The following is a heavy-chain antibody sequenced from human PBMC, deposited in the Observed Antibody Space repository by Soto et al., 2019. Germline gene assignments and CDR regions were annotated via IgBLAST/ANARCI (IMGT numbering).Heavy chain of an antibody. V-gene: IGHV4-39*01. Sequence: QLQLQESGPGLVKPSETLSLTCTVSGGSISSSSYYWGWIRQPPGKGLEWIGSIYYSGSTYYNPSLKSRVTISVDTSKNQFSLKLSSVTAADTAVYYCARAGGSGSYYIPTLHNRKNWFDPWGQGTLVTVSS. CDR2: IYYSGST. CDR1: GGSISSSSYY. CDR3: ARAGGSGSYYIPTLHNRKNWFDP. D-gene: IGHD3-10*01. J-gene: IGHJ5*02.